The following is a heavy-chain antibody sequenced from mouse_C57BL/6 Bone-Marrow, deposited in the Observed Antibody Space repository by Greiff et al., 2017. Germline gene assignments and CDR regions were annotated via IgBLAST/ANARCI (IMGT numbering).Heavy chain of an antibody. Sequence: QVQLQQSGAELVRPGTSVKMSCKASGYTFTNYWIGWAKQRPGHGLEWIGDIYPGGGYTNYNEKFKGKATLTADKSSSTAYMQFSSLTSEDSAIYYSARSGDYRWFAYWGQGTLVTVSA. CDR3: ARSGDYRWFAY. J-gene: IGHJ3*01. V-gene: IGHV1-63*01. CDR2: IYPGGGYT. CDR1: GYTFTNYW. D-gene: IGHD2-4*01.